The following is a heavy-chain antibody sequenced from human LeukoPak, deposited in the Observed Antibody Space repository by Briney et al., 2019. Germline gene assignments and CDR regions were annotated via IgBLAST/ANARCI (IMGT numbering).Heavy chain of an antibody. Sequence: PGGSLRLSCAASGFTFSSYSMNWVRQAPGKGLEWVSYISSSSSTIYYADSVKGRFTISRDNAKNSLYLQMNSLRDEDTAVYYCWFVRESITIFGVVIDFFDYWGQGTLVTVSS. J-gene: IGHJ4*02. V-gene: IGHV3-48*02. CDR3: WFVRESITIFGVVIDFFDY. D-gene: IGHD3-3*01. CDR1: GFTFSSYS. CDR2: ISSSSSTI.